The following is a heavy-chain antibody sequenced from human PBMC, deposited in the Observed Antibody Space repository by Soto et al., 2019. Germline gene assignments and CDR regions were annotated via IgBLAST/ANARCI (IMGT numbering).Heavy chain of an antibody. CDR3: ARGYYDILSGYHFDPTSFDY. CDR2: ISSSSSYI. J-gene: IGHJ4*02. V-gene: IGHV3-21*01. D-gene: IGHD3-9*01. CDR1: GFTFSSYS. Sequence: AGGSLRLSCAASGFTFSSYSMNWVRQAPGKGLEWVSSISSSSSYIYYADSVKGRFTISRDNAKNSLYLQMNSLRAEDTAVYYCARGYYDILSGYHFDPTSFDYWGQGTLVTVSS.